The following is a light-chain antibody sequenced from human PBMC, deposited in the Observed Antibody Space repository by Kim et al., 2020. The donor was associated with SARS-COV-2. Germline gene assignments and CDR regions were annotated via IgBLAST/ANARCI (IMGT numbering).Light chain of an antibody. Sequence: EIVMTQSPATLSVSPGERATLSCRASQSVSSNLAWYQQKPGQATRLLIYGASTRATGIPARFSGSGSGTEFTLTISSLQSEDFAVYYCQQYSNWPPAFGQGTKVDIK. CDR3: QQYSNWPPA. J-gene: IGKJ1*01. CDR1: QSVSSN. CDR2: GAS. V-gene: IGKV3-15*01.